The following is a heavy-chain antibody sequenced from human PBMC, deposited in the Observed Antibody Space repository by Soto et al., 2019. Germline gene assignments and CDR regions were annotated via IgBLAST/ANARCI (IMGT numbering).Heavy chain of an antibody. V-gene: IGHV4-30-2*01. CDR2: IYHSGST. J-gene: IGHJ4*02. CDR1: GGSISSGGYS. CDR3: TRSMTTVTTNDY. Sequence: SETLSLTCAVSGGSISSGGYSWSWIRQPPGKGLEWIGYIYHSGSTYYNPSLKSRVTISVDRSKNQFSLKLSSVTAADTAVYYCTRSMTTVTTNDYWGQGSLVTVSS. D-gene: IGHD4-17*01.